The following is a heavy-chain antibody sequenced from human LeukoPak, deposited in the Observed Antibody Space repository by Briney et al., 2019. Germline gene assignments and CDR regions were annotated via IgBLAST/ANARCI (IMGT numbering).Heavy chain of an antibody. CDR3: ARDWGFSGSFDY. V-gene: IGHV3-21*01. CDR2: ISSSSYI. J-gene: IGHJ4*02. Sequence: GGSLRLSCAASGFTFSSYSMNWVRQAPGKGLEWVSSISSSSYIYYADSVKGRFTISRDNAKNSLYLQMNSLRAEDTAVYYCARDWGFSGSFDYWGQGTLVTVSS. CDR1: GFTFSSYS. D-gene: IGHD5-12*01.